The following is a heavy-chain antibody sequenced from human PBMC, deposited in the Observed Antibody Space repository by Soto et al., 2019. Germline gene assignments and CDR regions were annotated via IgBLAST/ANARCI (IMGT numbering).Heavy chain of an antibody. V-gene: IGHV4-59*01. CDR2: VYYTGST. J-gene: IGHJ4*02. D-gene: IGHD6-19*01. Sequence: SEAPSPTPSGSGGSIRGFFLSLVRKSPGKGLEWLGYVYYTGSTNYSPSLRSRVSISVDTSKNEFSLRLSSVTAADTAVYFCARSVAVPGAHIDYWGQGTQVTVSS. CDR3: ARSVAVPGAHIDY. CDR1: GGSIRGFF.